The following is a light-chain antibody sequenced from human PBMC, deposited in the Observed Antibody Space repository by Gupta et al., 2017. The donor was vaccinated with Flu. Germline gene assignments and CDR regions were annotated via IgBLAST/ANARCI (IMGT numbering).Light chain of an antibody. Sequence: GDRGTITGRATQDISSWLAWYQQKPGEAPNFLIYAASSLQTGVPSRFSGSGSGTEFTLTISSLQAEDFATYYCQQAKSFPLTFGGGTKVEIK. CDR1: QDISSW. CDR3: QQAKSFPLT. J-gene: IGKJ4*01. CDR2: AAS. V-gene: IGKV1-12*01.